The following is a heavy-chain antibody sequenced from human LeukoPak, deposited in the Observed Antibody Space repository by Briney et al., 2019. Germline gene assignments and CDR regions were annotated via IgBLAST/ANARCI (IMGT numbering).Heavy chain of an antibody. J-gene: IGHJ4*02. Sequence: GSLRLSCAASGFTFSIYEMNWVRQPPRKGLEWIGNIYYSGSTYYNASLQSRVTISIDTSKNQFSLRLSSVTAADTAMYFCAKSGGYGLIDYWGQGTLVTVSS. CDR2: IYYSGST. CDR1: GFTFSIYE. V-gene: IGHV4-59*04. CDR3: AKSGGYGLIDY. D-gene: IGHD1-26*01.